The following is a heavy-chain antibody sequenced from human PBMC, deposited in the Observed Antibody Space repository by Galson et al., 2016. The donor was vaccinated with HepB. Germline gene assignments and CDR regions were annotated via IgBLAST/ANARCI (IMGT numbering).Heavy chain of an antibody. CDR2: THYRSKWNT. CDR3: ARDPKFQIYCPSTSDCYAQAFFFDI. CDR1: GDSVSSNTAA. Sequence: CPISGDSVSSNTAAWNWIRQSPSRGLEWLGRTHYRSKWNTDYAISMKTRMTINVDASRNQFSLQLDSVTPEDAAVYYCARDPKFQIYCPSTSDCYAQAFFFDIWGQGTLVSVSS. V-gene: IGHV6-1*01. J-gene: IGHJ4*02. D-gene: IGHD5/OR15-5a*01.